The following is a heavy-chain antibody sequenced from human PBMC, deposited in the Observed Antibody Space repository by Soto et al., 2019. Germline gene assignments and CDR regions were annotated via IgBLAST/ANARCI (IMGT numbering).Heavy chain of an antibody. CDR1: GGTFRSYS. D-gene: IGHD2-15*01. V-gene: IGHV1-69*13. CDR2: IIPIFDIT. Sequence: SVKVSCKASGGTFRSYSISWVRQAPGQGLEWMGGIIPIFDITNYAQKFQGRVTITADESTSTAYMELSSLGSDDTAIYFCARGRDAASQFYTPHGMDVWGQGTTVTVSS. CDR3: ARGRDAASQFYTPHGMDV. J-gene: IGHJ6*02.